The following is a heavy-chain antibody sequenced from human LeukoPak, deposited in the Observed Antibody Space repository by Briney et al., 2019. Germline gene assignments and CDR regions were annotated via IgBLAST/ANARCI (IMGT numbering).Heavy chain of an antibody. CDR2: IIPIFGTA. J-gene: IGHJ4*02. CDR1: GGTFSSYA. V-gene: IGHV1-69*06. D-gene: IGHD3-10*01. CDR3: ARLRSYGSGSYSFDY. Sequence: ASVKVSRKASGGTFSSYAISWVRQAPGQGLEWMGGIIPIFGTANYAQKFQGRVTITADKSTSTAYMELSSLRSEDTAVYYCARLRSYGSGSYSFDYWGQGTLVTVSS.